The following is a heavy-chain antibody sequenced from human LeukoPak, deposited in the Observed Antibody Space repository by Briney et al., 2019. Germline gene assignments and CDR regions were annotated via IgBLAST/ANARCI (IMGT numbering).Heavy chain of an antibody. D-gene: IGHD2-21*01. CDR1: GFTFSSYA. J-gene: IGHJ4*02. V-gene: IGHV3-30*14. CDR3: VKDLGLLVDFDY. Sequence: PGRSLRLSCAASGFTFSSYAMHWVRQAPGKGLEWVAVISYDGSNKYYADSVKGRFTISRDNSKNTLYLQMSSLRAEDTAVYYCVKDLGLLVDFDYWGQGTLVTVSS. CDR2: ISYDGSNK.